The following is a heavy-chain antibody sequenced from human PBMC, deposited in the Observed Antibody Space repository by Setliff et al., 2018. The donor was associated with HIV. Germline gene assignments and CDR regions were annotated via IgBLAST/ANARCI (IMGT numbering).Heavy chain of an antibody. CDR1: GGSISSGSYF. CDR2: IYYSGST. Sequence: SETLSLTCTVSGGSISSGSYFWNWIRQPAGKGLEWIGSIYYSGSTFYNPSLKSRVTISVDTSKNQFSLHLTSVTAADTAIYYCARHDPEETLSFGDLSSLANFDSWGQGTLVTVSS. V-gene: IGHV4-39*01. CDR3: ARHDPEETLSFGDLSSLANFDS. J-gene: IGHJ4*02. D-gene: IGHD3-10*01.